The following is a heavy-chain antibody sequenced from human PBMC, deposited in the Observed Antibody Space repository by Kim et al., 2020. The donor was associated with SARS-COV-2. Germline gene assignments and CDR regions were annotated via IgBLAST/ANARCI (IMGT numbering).Heavy chain of an antibody. CDR1: GGSISSYY. D-gene: IGHD5-12*01. CDR2: IYYSGST. Sequence: SETLSLTCTVSGGSISSYYWSWIRQPPGKGLEWIGYIYYSGSTNYNPSLKSRVTISVDTSKNQFSLKLSSVTAADTAVYYCARDTSGYDQSRTSNYYYYYGMDVWGQGTTVTVSS. J-gene: IGHJ6*02. CDR3: ARDTSGYDQSRTSNYYYYYGMDV. V-gene: IGHV4-59*01.